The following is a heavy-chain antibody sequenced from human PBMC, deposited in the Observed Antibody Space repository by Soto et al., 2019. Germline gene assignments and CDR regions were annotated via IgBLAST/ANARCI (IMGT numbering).Heavy chain of an antibody. CDR1: GGSCSGYY. D-gene: IGHD3-10*01. CDR3: ARGIAYYYGSGSPDY. J-gene: IGHJ4*02. Sequence: SETLSLTCAVEGGSCSGYYWSCIRQPPGKGLEWIGEINHSGSTNYNPSLKSRVTISVDTSKNQFSLKLSSVTAADTAVYYCARGIAYYYGSGSPDYWGQGTLVTVSS. CDR2: INHSGST. V-gene: IGHV4-34*01.